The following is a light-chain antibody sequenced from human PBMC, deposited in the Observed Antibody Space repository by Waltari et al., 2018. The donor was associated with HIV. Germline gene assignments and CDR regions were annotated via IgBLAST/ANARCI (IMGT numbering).Light chain of an antibody. Sequence: QSVLTQPPSASGTPGQRVTISCSGSRSNLGSNTVSWYQQLPGTAPKLFIYSNNQRPSGVPDRFSGSKSDTSASLAISGLQSEDEADCYCAAWDDSLNGWVFGGGTKLTVV. CDR1: RSNLGSNT. CDR2: SNN. V-gene: IGLV1-44*01. J-gene: IGLJ3*02. CDR3: AAWDDSLNGWV.